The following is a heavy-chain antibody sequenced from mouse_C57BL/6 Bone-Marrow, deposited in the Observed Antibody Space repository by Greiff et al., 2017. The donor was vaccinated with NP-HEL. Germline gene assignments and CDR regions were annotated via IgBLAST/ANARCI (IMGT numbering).Heavy chain of an antibody. CDR1: GFTFSDYY. CDR2: ISNGGGST. J-gene: IGHJ4*01. Sequence: EVHLVESGGGLVQPGGSLKLSCAASGFTFSDYYMYWVRQTPEKRLEWVAYISNGGGSTYYPDTVKGRFTISRDNAKNTLYLQMSRLKSEDTAMYYCAMEWLLHHYAMDYWGQGTSVTVSS. D-gene: IGHD2-3*01. CDR3: AMEWLLHHYAMDY. V-gene: IGHV5-12*01.